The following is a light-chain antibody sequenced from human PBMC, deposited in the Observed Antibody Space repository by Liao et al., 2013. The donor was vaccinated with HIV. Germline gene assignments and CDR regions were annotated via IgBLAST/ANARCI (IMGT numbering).Light chain of an antibody. CDR2: EDT. CDR1: NIGSKS. J-gene: IGLJ2*01. CDR3: QVWDSSSDHMV. V-gene: IGLV3-21*01. Sequence: SYELTQPPSVSVAPGKTARITCGGNNIGSKSVHWYQQKPGQAPVLVIYEDTKRPSWVPERFSGSNSGSTATLTISGVEAGDEASYYCQVWDSSSDHMVFGGGTKLTVL.